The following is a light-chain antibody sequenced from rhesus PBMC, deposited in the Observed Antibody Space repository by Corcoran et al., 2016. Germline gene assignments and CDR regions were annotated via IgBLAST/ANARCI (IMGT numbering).Light chain of an antibody. CDR3: SSYASSSTYI. CDR2: EVS. Sequence: QAAPTQSLSVSGSPGQSVTISCTGTSSDIGGYNRVSWYQQHPGKAPKLMIYEVSKRPSGVSDRFSGSKSGNTASLTISGLQAEDEADYYCSSYASSSTYIFGAGTRLTVL. CDR1: SSDIGGYNR. V-gene: IGLV2-13*03. J-gene: IGLJ1*01.